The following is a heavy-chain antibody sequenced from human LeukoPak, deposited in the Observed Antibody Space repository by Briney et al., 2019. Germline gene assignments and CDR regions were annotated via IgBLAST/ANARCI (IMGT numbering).Heavy chain of an antibody. V-gene: IGHV3-23*01. CDR3: ARYGPSAGGRSLDY. CDR2: ISGSGGST. Sequence: GGSLRLSCTASGFTFSSYAMGWVRQAPGKGLEWVSAISGSGGSTSYADSVKGRFTISRDNPKSTLDLQMSSLRAEDTAVYYCARYGPSAGGRSLDYWGQGTLVTVFS. CDR1: GFTFSSYA. J-gene: IGHJ4*02. D-gene: IGHD1-26*01.